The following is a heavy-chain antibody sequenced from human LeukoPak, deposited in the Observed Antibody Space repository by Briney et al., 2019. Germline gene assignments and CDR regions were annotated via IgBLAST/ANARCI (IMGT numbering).Heavy chain of an antibody. CDR2: ISGSGGST. Sequence: GGSLRLSCVASGFTFGHYAMSWVRQAPGKGLEWVSAISGSGGSTYYADSVKGRFTISRDNSKNTLYLQMNSLRAEDTAVYYCAKVPRGSGFDYWGQGTLVTVSS. J-gene: IGHJ4*02. CDR1: GFTFGHYA. V-gene: IGHV3-23*01. D-gene: IGHD2-15*01. CDR3: AKVPRGSGFDY.